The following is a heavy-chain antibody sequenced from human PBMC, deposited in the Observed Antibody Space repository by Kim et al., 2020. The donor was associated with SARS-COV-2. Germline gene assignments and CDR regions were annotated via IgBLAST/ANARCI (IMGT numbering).Heavy chain of an antibody. J-gene: IGHJ3*02. Sequence: SETLSLTCTVSGGSISSYYWSWIRQPPGKGLEWIGYIYYSGSTNYNPSLKSRVTISVDTSKNQFSLKLSSVTAADTAVYYCARRFLDAFDIWGQGTMVTVSS. CDR1: GGSISSYY. D-gene: IGHD2-21*01. CDR2: IYYSGST. CDR3: ARRFLDAFDI. V-gene: IGHV4-59*08.